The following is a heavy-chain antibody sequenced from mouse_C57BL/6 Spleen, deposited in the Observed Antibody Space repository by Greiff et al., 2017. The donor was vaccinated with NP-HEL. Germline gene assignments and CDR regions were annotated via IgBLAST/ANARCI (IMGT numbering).Heavy chain of an antibody. CDR2: LYPGSGNT. Sequence: QVQLQQSGPELVKPGASVKISCKASGYTFTDYYINWVKQRPGQGLEWIGWLYPGSGNTKYNEKFKGKATLTVDTSSSTAYMPLSSLTSEDSAVDFWARRDYYGSSHCDDWGQGTTRTVSA. CDR1: GYTFTDYY. D-gene: IGHD1-1*01. V-gene: IGHV1-84*01. J-gene: IGHJ2*01. CDR3: ARRDYYGSSHCDD.